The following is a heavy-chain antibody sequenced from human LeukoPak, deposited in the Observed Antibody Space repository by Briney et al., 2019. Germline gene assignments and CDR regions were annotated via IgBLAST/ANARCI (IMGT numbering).Heavy chain of an antibody. CDR3: ARGEADYDFWSGYSNWFDP. V-gene: IGHV3-7*01. Sequence: GGSLRLSCAASGFTFSSYWMSWVRQAPGKGLEWVANIKQDGSEKYYVDSVKGRFTVSRDNAKNSLYLQMNSLRAEDTAVYYCARGEADYDFWSGYSNWFDPWGQGTLVTVSS. CDR2: IKQDGSEK. CDR1: GFTFSSYW. D-gene: IGHD3-3*01. J-gene: IGHJ5*02.